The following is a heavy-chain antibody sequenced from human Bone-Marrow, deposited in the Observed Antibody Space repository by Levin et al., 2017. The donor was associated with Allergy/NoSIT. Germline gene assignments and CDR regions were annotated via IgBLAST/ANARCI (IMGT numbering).Heavy chain of an antibody. J-gene: IGHJ4*02. V-gene: IGHV1-8*01. Sequence: GESLKISCKASGYTFTSYDINWVRQATGQGLEWMGWMNPNSGNTGYAQKFQGRVTMTRNTSISTAYMELSSLRSEDTAVYYCARTYYYGSGSQPDPFDYWGQGTLVTVSS. CDR2: MNPNSGNT. CDR1: GYTFTSYD. CDR3: ARTYYYGSGSQPDPFDY. D-gene: IGHD3-10*01.